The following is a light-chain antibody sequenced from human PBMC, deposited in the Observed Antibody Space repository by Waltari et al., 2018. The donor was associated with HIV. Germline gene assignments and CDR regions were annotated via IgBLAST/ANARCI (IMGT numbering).Light chain of an antibody. CDR3: HQYYSPPYT. CDR2: WTS. CDR1: QSVFYSSNNRSY. V-gene: IGKV4-1*01. J-gene: IGKJ2*01. Sequence: DIVMNQSPDSLAVSLGERATINCKSTQSVFYSSNNRSYLAWFQQRPRQAPKLLISWTSTREFGGPDRFTGSVSGTDFTLTISSLQAEDVAVYYCHQYYSPPYTFGQGTKLEI.